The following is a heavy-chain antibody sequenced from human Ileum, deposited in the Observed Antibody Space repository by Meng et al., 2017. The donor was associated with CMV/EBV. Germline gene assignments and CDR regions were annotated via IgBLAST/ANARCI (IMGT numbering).Heavy chain of an antibody. CDR3: ATMTQNYPGRC. CDR2: ISGTGDST. CDR1: GFSFSTFA. V-gene: IGHV3-23*01. Sequence: GGSLRLSCAASGFSFSTFAMGWVRQAPGKALEWVSGISGTGDSTYYRESVKGRFTISRDNSKYTLFLQMNSLTAEDTGVYYCATMTQNYPGRCWGQGTLVTVSS. D-gene: IGHD5-24*01. J-gene: IGHJ4*02.